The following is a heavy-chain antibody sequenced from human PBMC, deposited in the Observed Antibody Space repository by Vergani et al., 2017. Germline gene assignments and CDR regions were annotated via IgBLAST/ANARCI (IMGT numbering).Heavy chain of an antibody. CDR2: ISNDGSKK. D-gene: IGHD3-10*01. J-gene: IGHJ6*03. V-gene: IGHV3-30*18. CDR1: GFSFRSHA. Sequence: QVQLAESGGGRVQPGRSLRLSCAASGFSFRSHAIHWVRQAPGKGLEWVAVISNDGSKKYYADSVKGRFTISRDNSKNTLDLQMNSLRTQDTAVYYCAKAVSVTSGSLQYNFYMDVWGKGTTVTVS. CDR3: AKAVSVTSGSLQYNFYMDV.